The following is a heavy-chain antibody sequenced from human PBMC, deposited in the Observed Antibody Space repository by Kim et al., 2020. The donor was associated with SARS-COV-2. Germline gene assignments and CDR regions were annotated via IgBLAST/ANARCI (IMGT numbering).Heavy chain of an antibody. V-gene: IGHV4-34*01. CDR3: ARVAYSQGRRREFDY. J-gene: IGHJ4*02. D-gene: IGHD2-21*01. Sequence: PSLKSLVTMSVDTSKNQFCLKMGAVTAADTAVYYCARVAYSQGRRREFDYWGRGTLVTVSS.